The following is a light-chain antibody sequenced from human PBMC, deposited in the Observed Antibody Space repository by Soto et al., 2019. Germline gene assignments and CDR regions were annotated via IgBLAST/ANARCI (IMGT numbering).Light chain of an antibody. CDR1: QSVSSY. CDR2: DAS. V-gene: IGKV3-11*01. Sequence: EIVLTQSPATLSLSPGERATLSCRASQSVSSYLAWYQQKPGQAPRLLIYDASNRATGIPARFSGSGSGTDFTLTISSLEPEDFAVYYCQQRLTFGPGTRLEIK. J-gene: IGKJ5*01. CDR3: QQRLT.